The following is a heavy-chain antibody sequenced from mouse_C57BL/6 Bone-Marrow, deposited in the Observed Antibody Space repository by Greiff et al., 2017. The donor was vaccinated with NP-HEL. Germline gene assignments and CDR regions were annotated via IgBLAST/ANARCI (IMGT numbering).Heavy chain of an antibody. J-gene: IGHJ2*01. CDR2: INPNNGGT. Sequence: QVQLQQPGTELVKPGASVKLSCKASGYTFTSYWMHWLKQRPGQGLEWIGNINPNNGGTNDNEKFKTKATLTVDKSSSTAYMQLSSLTSEASAVYYCERDSGYAFDYWDQGTALTVSA. CDR3: ERDSGYAFDY. D-gene: IGHD3-2*02. V-gene: IGHV1-53*01. CDR1: GYTFTSYW.